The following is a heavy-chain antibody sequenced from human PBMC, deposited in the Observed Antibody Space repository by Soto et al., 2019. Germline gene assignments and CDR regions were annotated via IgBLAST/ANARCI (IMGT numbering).Heavy chain of an antibody. CDR3: ARGPLAAAYWYFDL. V-gene: IGHV4-31*03. Sequence: SETLSLTCNVSGGSIKSGGYYWGWIRQPPGKGLEWIGYIHYRGRTSYNPSLESRASISLDTSGHHFSLKLTSVTAADTAVYYCARGPLAAAYWYFDLWGRGTLVTVSS. CDR2: IHYRGRT. CDR1: GGSIKSGGYY. D-gene: IGHD6-13*01. J-gene: IGHJ2*01.